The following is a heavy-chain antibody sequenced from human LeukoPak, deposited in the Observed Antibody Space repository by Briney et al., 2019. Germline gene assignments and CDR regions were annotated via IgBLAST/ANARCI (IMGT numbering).Heavy chain of an antibody. CDR3: ARDKEAYSSGWEASYYFDY. D-gene: IGHD6-19*01. Sequence: GGSLRLSCAASGFTFRTSGMNWVRQAPGKGLEWVSYISSSGTTISYAQSVKGRFTISRDNAKNSLYLQMNSLRAEDTAVYYCARDKEAYSSGWEASYYFDYWGQGTLVTVSS. CDR2: ISSSGTTI. J-gene: IGHJ4*02. CDR1: GFTFRTSG. V-gene: IGHV3-48*01.